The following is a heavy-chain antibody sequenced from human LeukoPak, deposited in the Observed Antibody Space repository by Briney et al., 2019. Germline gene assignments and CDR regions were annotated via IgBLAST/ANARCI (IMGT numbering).Heavy chain of an antibody. D-gene: IGHD6-13*01. CDR1: GFAFSSYA. CDR2: ISYDGSDK. V-gene: IGHV3-30*01. Sequence: PGRSLRLSCAASGFAFSSYAMHWVRQAPGKGLEWVAVISYDGSDKYYADSVKGRFTISRDNSKNTLYLQMNSLRAEDTAVYYCARDLSSIWYYYFDYWGQGTLVTVSS. J-gene: IGHJ4*02. CDR3: ARDLSSIWYYYFDY.